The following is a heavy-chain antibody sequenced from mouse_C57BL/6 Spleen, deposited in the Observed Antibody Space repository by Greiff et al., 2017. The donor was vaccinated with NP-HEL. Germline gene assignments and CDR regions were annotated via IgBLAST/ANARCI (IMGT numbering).Heavy chain of an antibody. Sequence: VQLQQSGPELVKPGASVKISCKASGYTFTDYYMNWVKQSHGKSLEWIGDINPNNGGTSYNQKFKGKATLTVDKSSSTAYMELRSLTSEDSAVYYCTRSDHDGGYAYWGQGTLVTVSA. V-gene: IGHV1-26*01. J-gene: IGHJ3*01. CDR2: INPNNGGT. CDR1: GYTFTDYY. CDR3: TRSDHDGGYAY. D-gene: IGHD1-1*01.